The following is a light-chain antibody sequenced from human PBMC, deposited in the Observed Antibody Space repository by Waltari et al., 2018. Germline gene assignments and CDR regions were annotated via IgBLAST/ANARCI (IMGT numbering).Light chain of an antibody. CDR2: AAS. CDR1: QGISTY. Sequence: DIQMTQPPSSLSASAGDRVTITCRASQGISTYLNWYQQKPGKAPKRLIYAASSLESGVPSRFSGSGSGTDFNLTISSLQPEDFATYDCLQYNSNPRTFGQGTKVEIK. J-gene: IGKJ1*01. V-gene: IGKV1-17*01. CDR3: LQYNSNPRT.